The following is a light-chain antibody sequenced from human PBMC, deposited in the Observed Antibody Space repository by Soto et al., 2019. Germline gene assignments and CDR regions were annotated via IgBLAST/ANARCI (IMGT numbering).Light chain of an antibody. Sequence: EIMMTQSPPTLSVSPGERATLSCGASQSVSSSLAWYQQRPGQAPRLLIYDASTRATGTPARFSGSGSGTEFTLTISSLQSEDFAVYYCQQYKNWPPITFGPGTRLEIK. CDR3: QQYKNWPPIT. CDR2: DAS. J-gene: IGKJ5*01. CDR1: QSVSSS. V-gene: IGKV3-15*01.